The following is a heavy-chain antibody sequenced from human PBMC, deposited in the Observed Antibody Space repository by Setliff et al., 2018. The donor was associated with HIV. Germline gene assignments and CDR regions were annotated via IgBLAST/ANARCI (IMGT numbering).Heavy chain of an antibody. Sequence: SETLSLTCSVSGGSILSGGYYWSWIRQHPGRGLEWIGYIYYSGTTTYNPSLKSRVTISVDTSKNQFSLKVSSVTAADTAVFYCARVKGLDAFDIWGQGTMVTVSS. CDR1: GGSILSGGYY. CDR2: IYYSGTT. J-gene: IGHJ3*02. CDR3: ARVKGLDAFDI. V-gene: IGHV4-31*03.